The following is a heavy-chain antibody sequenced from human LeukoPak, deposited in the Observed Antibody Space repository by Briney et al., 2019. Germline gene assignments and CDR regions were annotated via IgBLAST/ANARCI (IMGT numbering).Heavy chain of an antibody. CDR2: ISAYNGNT. CDR3: ARIWELLAAFDI. CDR1: GYTFTSYG. J-gene: IGHJ3*02. Sequence: ASVKVSCKASGYTFTSYGISWVRQAPGQGLEWMGWISAYNGNTNYAQKLQGRVTMTRDTSISTAYMELSRLRSDDTAVYYCARIWELLAAFDIWGQGTMVTVSS. V-gene: IGHV1-18*01. D-gene: IGHD1-26*01.